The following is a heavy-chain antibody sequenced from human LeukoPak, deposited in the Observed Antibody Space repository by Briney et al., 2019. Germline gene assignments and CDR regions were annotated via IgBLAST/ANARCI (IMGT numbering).Heavy chain of an antibody. Sequence: SETLSLTCTVSGGSISSYYWSWIRQPPGKGLEWIGYIYYSGSTYYNPSLKSRVTISVDTSKNQFSLKLSSVTAADTAVYYCARAPTTVVTPPYYYYYYMDVWGKGTTVTVSS. D-gene: IGHD4-23*01. V-gene: IGHV4-30-4*08. J-gene: IGHJ6*03. CDR3: ARAPTTVVTPPYYYYYYMDV. CDR2: IYYSGST. CDR1: GGSISSYY.